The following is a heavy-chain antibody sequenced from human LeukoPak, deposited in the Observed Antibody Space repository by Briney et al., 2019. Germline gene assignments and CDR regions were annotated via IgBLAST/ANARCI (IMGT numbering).Heavy chain of an antibody. D-gene: IGHD3-22*01. CDR1: GYTFTSYG. Sequence: ASVKVSCKASGYTFTSYGISWVRQAPGQGLEWMGWISAYNGNTNYAQKPQGRVTMTTDTSTSTAYMELRSLRSDDTAVYYCARERVYYDGSGYKTAEYFQHWGQGTLVTVSS. J-gene: IGHJ1*01. CDR2: ISAYNGNT. V-gene: IGHV1-18*01. CDR3: ARERVYYDGSGYKTAEYFQH.